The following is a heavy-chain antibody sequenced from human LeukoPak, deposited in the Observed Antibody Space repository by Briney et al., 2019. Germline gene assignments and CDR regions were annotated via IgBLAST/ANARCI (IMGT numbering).Heavy chain of an antibody. D-gene: IGHD3-22*01. Sequence: PGGSLRLSCAASGFTFSSYSMNWVRQAPGEGLEWVSSFNSSNSYIYYADSVKGRFTISRDNAKNSLYLQMNSLRAEDTAVYYCAREGGGGFYNTSGYYYSYYFDYWGQGTLVTVSS. CDR3: AREGGGGFYNTSGYYYSYYFDY. CDR2: FNSSNSYI. CDR1: GFTFSSYS. J-gene: IGHJ4*02. V-gene: IGHV3-21*01.